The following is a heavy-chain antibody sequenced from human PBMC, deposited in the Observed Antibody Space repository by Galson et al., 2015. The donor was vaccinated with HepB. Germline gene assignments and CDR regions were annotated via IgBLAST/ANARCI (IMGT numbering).Heavy chain of an antibody. Sequence: PALVKPTQTLTLTCTFSGFSLSTSGVGVGWIRQPPGKALEWLALIYWDDDKRYSPSLKSRLTITKDTSKNQVVLTMTNMDPVDTATYYCAHRKREAEGDAFDIWGQGTMVTVSS. V-gene: IGHV2-5*02. CDR3: AHRKREAEGDAFDI. J-gene: IGHJ3*02. CDR1: GFSLSTSGVG. CDR2: IYWDDDK.